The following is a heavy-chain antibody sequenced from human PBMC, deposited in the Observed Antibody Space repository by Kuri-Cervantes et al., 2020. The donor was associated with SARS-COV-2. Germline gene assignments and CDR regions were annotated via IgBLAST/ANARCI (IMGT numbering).Heavy chain of an antibody. CDR3: ARDVRIIIGVDRGYFDY. Sequence: ASVKVSCKASGYTFTSYDINWVRQATGQGLEWMGIIYPSGGSTSYAQKFQGRVTMTRDTYTSTVYMELSSLRSEDTAVYYCARDVRIIIGVDRGYFDYWGQGTLVTVSS. V-gene: IGHV1-46*01. CDR2: IYPSGGST. CDR1: GYTFTSYD. D-gene: IGHD2-15*01. J-gene: IGHJ4*02.